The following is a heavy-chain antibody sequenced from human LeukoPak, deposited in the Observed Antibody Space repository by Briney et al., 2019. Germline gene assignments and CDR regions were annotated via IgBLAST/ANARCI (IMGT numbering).Heavy chain of an antibody. V-gene: IGHV1-24*01. CDR1: GYTLTELS. CDR2: FDPEDGET. J-gene: IGHJ4*02. CDR3: ATLDCSGGSCPDGYFDY. Sequence: ASVKVSCKVSGYTLTELSMHWVRQAPGKGLEWMGGFDPEDGETIYAQKFQGRVTMTEDTSTGTAYMELSSLRSEDTAVYYCATLDCSGGSCPDGYFDYWGQGTLVTVSS. D-gene: IGHD2-15*01.